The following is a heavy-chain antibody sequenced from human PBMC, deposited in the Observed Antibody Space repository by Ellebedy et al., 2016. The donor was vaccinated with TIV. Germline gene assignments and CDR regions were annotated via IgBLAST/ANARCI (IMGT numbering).Heavy chain of an antibody. CDR1: GFTFSSYW. J-gene: IGHJ4*02. CDR2: IKQDGSEK. CDR3: ARDGHCSGGSCYSGVDY. Sequence: GESLKISCAASGFTFSSYWMSWVRQAPGKGLEWVANIKQDGSEKYYVDSVKGRFTISRDKAKNSLYLQMNSLRAEETAVYYCARDGHCSGGSCYSGVDYWGQGTLVTVSS. D-gene: IGHD2-15*01. V-gene: IGHV3-7*03.